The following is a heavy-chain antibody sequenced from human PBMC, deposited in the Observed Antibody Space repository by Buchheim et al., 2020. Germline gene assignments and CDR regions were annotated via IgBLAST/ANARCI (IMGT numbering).Heavy chain of an antibody. J-gene: IGHJ6*02. CDR2: IIPIFGTT. CDR3: ARVYTVTAGLWYYYGLDV. CDR1: GGTFSSYA. D-gene: IGHD4-11*01. Sequence: QVQLVQAGAEVKKPGASEKVSCKASGGTFSSYAISWVRQAPGQGLEWMGGIIPIFGTTKYAQKFQGRVTITADESTRTAYMELSSLRSEDTAVYYCARVYTVTAGLWYYYGLDVWGQGTT. V-gene: IGHV1-69*01.